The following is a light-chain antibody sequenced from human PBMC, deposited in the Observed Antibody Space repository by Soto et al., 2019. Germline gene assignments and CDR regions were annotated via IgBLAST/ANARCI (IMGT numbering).Light chain of an antibody. Sequence: QSALTQPPSVSGAPGQRVSISCTGSSSNFGAGYDVHWYQQLPGTAPKLLIYDNNNRPSGVPDRFSGSKSGTSASLAITGLQAEDEADYYCQSYDSSLTAYVFGTGTKLTVL. V-gene: IGLV1-40*01. J-gene: IGLJ1*01. CDR1: SSNFGAGYD. CDR2: DNN. CDR3: QSYDSSLTAYV.